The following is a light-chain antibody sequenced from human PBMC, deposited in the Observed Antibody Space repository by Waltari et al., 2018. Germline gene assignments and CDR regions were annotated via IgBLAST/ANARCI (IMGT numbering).Light chain of an antibody. CDR3: SAWDSNLSAWV. CDR2: RNN. CDR1: NNNVGNQG. J-gene: IGLJ3*02. V-gene: IGLV10-54*04. Sequence: QAGLTQPPLVSKGLGQTATLTCTGNNNNVGNQGAAWLQQHQGHPPKLLSYRNNNRPSGISEKFSASRSGNTASLTITGLQPEDEADYYCSAWDSNLSAWVFGGGTKLTVL.